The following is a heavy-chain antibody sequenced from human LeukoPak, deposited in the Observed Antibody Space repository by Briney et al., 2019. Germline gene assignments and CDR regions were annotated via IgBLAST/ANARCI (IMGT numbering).Heavy chain of an antibody. V-gene: IGHV1-69*04. D-gene: IGHD6-19*01. Sequence: SAKVSCKASGGTFSSYAISWVRQAPGQGLEWMGRIIPILGIANYAQKFQGRVTITADKSTSTAYMELRSLRSDDTAVYYCARGYSSGSIDYWGQGTLVTVSS. CDR2: IIPILGIA. CDR1: GGTFSSYA. CDR3: ARGYSSGSIDY. J-gene: IGHJ4*02.